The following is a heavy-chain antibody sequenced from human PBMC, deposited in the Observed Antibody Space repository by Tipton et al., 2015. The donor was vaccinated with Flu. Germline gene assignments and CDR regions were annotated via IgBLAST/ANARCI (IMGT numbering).Heavy chain of an antibody. J-gene: IGHJ5*02. V-gene: IGHV4-39*07. D-gene: IGHD3-3*01. CDR3: ARDGSGVGYYDFRSGYPSRWFDP. Sequence: TLSLTCTVSGGSISSSSYYWGWIRQPPGKGLEWIGSIYYSGSTYYNPSLKSRVTISVDTSKNQFSLKLSSVTAADTAVYYCARDGSGVGYYDFRSGYPSRWFDPWGQGTLVTVSS. CDR1: GGSISSSSYY. CDR2: IYYSGST.